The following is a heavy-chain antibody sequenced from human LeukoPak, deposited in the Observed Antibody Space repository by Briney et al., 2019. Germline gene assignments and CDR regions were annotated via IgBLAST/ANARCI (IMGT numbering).Heavy chain of an antibody. CDR1: GFTFSTCA. CDR3: VKDPRGYSFSFDI. Sequence: PGGSLRLSCAASGFTFSTCAINWVRQAPGKGLEWVSAISGSGSKTFYADSVKGRFTISRDNPKNTLYLQMNSLRPEDTAVYYCVKDPRGYSFSFDIWGQGKMVTVSS. CDR2: ISGSGSKT. D-gene: IGHD5-18*01. V-gene: IGHV3-23*01. J-gene: IGHJ3*02.